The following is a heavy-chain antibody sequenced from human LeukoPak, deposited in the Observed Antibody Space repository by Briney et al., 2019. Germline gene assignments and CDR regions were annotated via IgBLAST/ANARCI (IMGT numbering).Heavy chain of an antibody. CDR3: ARDGGYCSSTSCYDRLDY. Sequence: PGGSLRLSCAASGFTVSSNYMSWVRQAPGKGLEWVSVIYSGGSTYYADSVKGRFTISRDNSKNTLYLQMNSLRAEDTAVYYCARDGGYCSSTSCYDRLDYWGQGTLVTVSS. V-gene: IGHV3-53*01. CDR2: IYSGGST. J-gene: IGHJ4*02. CDR1: GFTVSSNY. D-gene: IGHD2-2*01.